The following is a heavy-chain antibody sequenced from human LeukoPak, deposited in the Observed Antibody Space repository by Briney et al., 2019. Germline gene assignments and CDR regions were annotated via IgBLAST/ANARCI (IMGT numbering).Heavy chain of an antibody. D-gene: IGHD3-10*01. CDR3: ARHRFGGFYYFDY. J-gene: IGHJ4*02. CDR2: IYYSGST. CDR1: GGSISSSSYF. V-gene: IGHV4-39*01. Sequence: SETLSLTCTVSGGSISSSSYFWGWIRQPPGKGLEWIGSIYYSGSTYYNPSLKSRVSISVDTSKNQFSLKLTSVTASDTAVYYCARHRFGGFYYFDYWGQGTLVTVSS.